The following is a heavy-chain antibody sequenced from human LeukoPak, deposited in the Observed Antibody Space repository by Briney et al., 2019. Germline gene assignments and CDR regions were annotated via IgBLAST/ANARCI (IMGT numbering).Heavy chain of an antibody. J-gene: IGHJ4*02. CDR2: NYYSGST. CDR3: ARHPDGRSDY. CDR1: GGSISSSSYY. D-gene: IGHD5-24*01. Sequence: PSETLSLTCTVSGGSISSSSYYWGWIRQPPGKGLEWIGSNYYSGSTYYNPSLKSRVTISVDTSKNQFSLKLSSVTAADTAVYYCARHPDGRSDYWGQGTLVTVSS. V-gene: IGHV4-39*01.